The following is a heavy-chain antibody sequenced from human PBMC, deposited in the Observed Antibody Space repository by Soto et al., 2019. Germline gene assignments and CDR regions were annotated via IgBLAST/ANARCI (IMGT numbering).Heavy chain of an antibody. V-gene: IGHV1-46*01. CDR2: INPSGGST. Sequence: ASVKVSCKASGYTFTSYYMHWVRQAPGQGHEWMGIINPSGGSTSYAQKFQGRVTMTRDTSTSTVYMELSSLRSEDTAVYYCARARFKLRVVPAAIVGMDVWGQGTTVTVSS. D-gene: IGHD2-2*01. J-gene: IGHJ6*02. CDR1: GYTFTSYY. CDR3: ARARFKLRVVPAAIVGMDV.